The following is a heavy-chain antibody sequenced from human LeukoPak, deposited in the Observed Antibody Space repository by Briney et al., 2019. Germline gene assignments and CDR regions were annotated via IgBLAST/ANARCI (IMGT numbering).Heavy chain of an antibody. J-gene: IGHJ4*02. CDR2: IYHSGST. D-gene: IGHD3-22*01. CDR3: ARGKMTMIGPLHPDY. Sequence: PSQTLSLTCTVSGGSISSGGYYWSCIRQPPGKGLECIGYIYHSGSTYYNPSLKSRVTISVDTSKNQFSLKLSSVTAADTAVYYCARGKMTMIGPLHPDYWGQGTLVTVSS. CDR1: GGSISSGGYY. V-gene: IGHV4-30-2*01.